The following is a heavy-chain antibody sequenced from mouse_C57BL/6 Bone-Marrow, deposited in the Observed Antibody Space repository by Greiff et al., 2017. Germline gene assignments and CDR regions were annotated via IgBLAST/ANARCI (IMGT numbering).Heavy chain of an antibody. V-gene: IGHV5-16*01. Sequence: EVMLVESEGGLVQPGSSMKLSCTASGFTFSDYYMAWVRQVPEKGLEWVANINYDGSSTYYLDSLKSRFIFSRDNAKNILYLQMSSLKSEDTATYYCARDPLWYFDVWGTGTTVTVSS. CDR2: INYDGSST. CDR1: GFTFSDYY. CDR3: ARDPLWYFDV. D-gene: IGHD6-1*01. J-gene: IGHJ1*03.